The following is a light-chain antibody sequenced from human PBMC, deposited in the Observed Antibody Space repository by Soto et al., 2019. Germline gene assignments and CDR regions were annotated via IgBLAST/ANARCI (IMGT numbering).Light chain of an antibody. CDR3: QQRSNWPPIT. CDR2: GAS. V-gene: IGKV3-11*01. J-gene: IGKJ5*01. CDR1: QSLSKS. Sequence: IVLTQSPATLSLSPWERATLSCRASQSLSKSLVWYQQKPGQAPRLLIDGASNRATGIPARFSGSGSGTDFTLTISSLEPEDFAVYYCQQRSNWPPITFGQGTRLEIK.